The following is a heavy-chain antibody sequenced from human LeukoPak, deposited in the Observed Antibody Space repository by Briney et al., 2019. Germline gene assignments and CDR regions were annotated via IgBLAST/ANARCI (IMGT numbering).Heavy chain of an antibody. Sequence: PGGSLRLSCAASGFTFSNYWMSWVRQAPGKGLEWVANIKQDGSEKYYVDSVKGRFTISRDNAKNSLYLQMNSLRAEDTAVYYCARVIYDSSGYYYDYYYGMDVWGQGTTVTVSS. CDR2: IKQDGSEK. D-gene: IGHD3-22*01. V-gene: IGHV3-7*01. J-gene: IGHJ6*02. CDR3: ARVIYDSSGYYYDYYYGMDV. CDR1: GFTFSNYW.